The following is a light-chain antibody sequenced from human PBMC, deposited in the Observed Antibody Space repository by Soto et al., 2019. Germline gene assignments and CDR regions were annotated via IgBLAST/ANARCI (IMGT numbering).Light chain of an antibody. V-gene: IGKV1-5*03. Sequence: DIQMTQSPSTLSASVGDRVTITCRASQSISHWLAWHQQKPGKAPNLLIYQTSILESGVPSRFSGGGSGTTFTLTINSLQPDDFATYYCQQYSTYTLTFGGGTKVEI. CDR2: QTS. CDR3: QQYSTYTLT. CDR1: QSISHW. J-gene: IGKJ4*01.